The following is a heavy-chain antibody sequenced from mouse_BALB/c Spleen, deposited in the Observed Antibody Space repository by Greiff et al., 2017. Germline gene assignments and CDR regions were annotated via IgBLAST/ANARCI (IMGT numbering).Heavy chain of an antibody. CDR1: GFTFSSYA. CDR3: ASLLYYGSSYWYFDV. D-gene: IGHD1-1*01. Sequence: DVMLVESGGGLVKPGGSLKLSCAASGFTFSSYAMSWVRQTPEKRLEWVASISSGGSTYYPDSVKGRFTISRDNARNILYLQMSSLRSEDTAMYYCASLLYYGSSYWYFDVWGAGTTVTVSS. CDR2: ISSGGST. J-gene: IGHJ1*01. V-gene: IGHV5-6-5*01.